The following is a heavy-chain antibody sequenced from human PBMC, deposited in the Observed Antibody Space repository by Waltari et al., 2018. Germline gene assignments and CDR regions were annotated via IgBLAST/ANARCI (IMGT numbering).Heavy chain of an antibody. CDR3: ARDKGQRDGYNYRAFDI. V-gene: IGHV1-69*13. CDR2: IIPICGTA. CDR1: GGTFSSYA. J-gene: IGHJ3*02. D-gene: IGHD5-12*01. Sequence: QVQLVQSGAEVKKPGSSVKVSCKASGGTFSSYAISWVRQAPGQGLEWMGGIIPICGTANYAQKFQGRVTITADESTSTAYMELSSLRSEDTAVYYCARDKGQRDGYNYRAFDIWGQGTTVTVSS.